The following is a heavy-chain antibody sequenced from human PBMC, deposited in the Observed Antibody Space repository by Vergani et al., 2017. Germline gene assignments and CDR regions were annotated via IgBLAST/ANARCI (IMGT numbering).Heavy chain of an antibody. CDR2: IYYSGST. D-gene: IGHD1-26*01. V-gene: IGHV4-59*01. CDR1: GGSLSSYY. J-gene: IGHJ5*02. Sequence: QVQLQESGPGLVKPSETLSLPCTVSGGSLSSYYRSWIRQPPGKGLEWIGYIYYSGSTNYNPSLKSRVTISVDTSKNQFPLKLSSVTAADTAVYYCARDRVGAVNWFDPWGQGTLVTVSS. CDR3: ARDRVGAVNWFDP.